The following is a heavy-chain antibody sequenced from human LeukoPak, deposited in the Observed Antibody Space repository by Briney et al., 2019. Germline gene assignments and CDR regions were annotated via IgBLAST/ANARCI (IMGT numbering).Heavy chain of an antibody. CDR2: IKQDGSEK. CDR1: GFTFSSYW. V-gene: IGHV3-7*01. D-gene: IGHD3-10*01. Sequence: PGGSLRLSCAASGFTFSSYWMSWVRQAPGRGLEWVANIKQDGSEKYYVDSVKGRFTISRDNAKNSLYLQMNSLRAEDTAVYYCASNKGGYGSGSFDIWGQGTMVTVSS. J-gene: IGHJ3*02. CDR3: ASNKGGYGSGSFDI.